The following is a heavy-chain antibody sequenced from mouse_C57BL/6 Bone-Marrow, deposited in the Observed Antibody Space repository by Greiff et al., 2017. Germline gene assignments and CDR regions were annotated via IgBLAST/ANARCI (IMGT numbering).Heavy chain of an antibody. J-gene: IGHJ4*01. Sequence: EVHLVESGGGLVKPGGSLKLSCAASGFTFSSYAMSWVRQTPEKRLEWVATISDGGSYTYYPDNVKGRFTISRDNAKNNLYLQMSHLKSEDTAMYYCASPSTVVATGAMDYWGQGTSVTVSS. CDR2: ISDGGSYT. D-gene: IGHD1-1*01. CDR1: GFTFSSYA. V-gene: IGHV5-4*01. CDR3: ASPSTVVATGAMDY.